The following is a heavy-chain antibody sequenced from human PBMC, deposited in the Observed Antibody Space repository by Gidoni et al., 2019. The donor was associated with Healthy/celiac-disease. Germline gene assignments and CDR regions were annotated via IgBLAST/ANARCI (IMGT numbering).Heavy chain of an antibody. Sequence: QVQLQQWGAGLLKPSETLSLTCAVYGESFSGYYWSWIRQPPGKGLEWIGEINHSGSTNYHPSLTSRVTISVDTSKNQFSLKLSSVTAADTAVYYCARGRGGDCYGMDVWGQGTTVTVSS. CDR3: ARGRGGDCYGMDV. CDR1: GESFSGYY. V-gene: IGHV4-34*01. J-gene: IGHJ6*02. D-gene: IGHD3-16*01. CDR2: INHSGST.